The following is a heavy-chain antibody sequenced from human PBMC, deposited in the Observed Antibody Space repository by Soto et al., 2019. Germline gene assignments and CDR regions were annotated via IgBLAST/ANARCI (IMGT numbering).Heavy chain of an antibody. Sequence: SETLSLTCTVSGGSISSGGYYWSWIRQHPGKGLEWIGYIYYSGSTYYNPSLKSRVTISVDTSKNQFSLKLSSVTAADTAVYYCARTAGSGSQTFDYWGQGTLVTVSS. CDR2: IYYSGST. D-gene: IGHD3-10*01. J-gene: IGHJ4*02. V-gene: IGHV4-31*03. CDR1: GGSISSGGYY. CDR3: ARTAGSGSQTFDY.